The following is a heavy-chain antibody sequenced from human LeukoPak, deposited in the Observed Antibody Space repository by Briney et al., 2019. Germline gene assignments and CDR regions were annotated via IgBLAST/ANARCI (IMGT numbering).Heavy chain of an antibody. D-gene: IGHD3-16*02. CDR3: ASASGQPTSFYYYGMDV. Sequence: KPSETLSLTCTVSGVSISSYYWSWLRQPPGKGLEWIGYIYYSESTNYNPSLKRRVTISVDTSKNQFSLKLSSVTAADTAVYYCASASGQPTSFYYYGMDVWGQGTTVTVSS. J-gene: IGHJ6*02. V-gene: IGHV4-59*01. CDR1: GVSISSYY. CDR2: IYYSEST.